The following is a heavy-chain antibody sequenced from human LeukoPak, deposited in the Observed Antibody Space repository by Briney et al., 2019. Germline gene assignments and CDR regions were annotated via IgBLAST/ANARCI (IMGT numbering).Heavy chain of an antibody. CDR3: ARGWAYYGMDV. J-gene: IGHJ6*02. D-gene: IGHD5-24*01. CDR2: IYSGGST. CDR1: GFTVSSNY. V-gene: IGHV3-53*01. Sequence: GGSLRLSCAASGFTVSSNYMSWVRQAPGKGLEWVSVIYSGGSTYYADSVKGRFTISRNNSKNTLYLQMNSLRAEDTAVYYCARGWAYYGMDVWGQGTTVTVSS.